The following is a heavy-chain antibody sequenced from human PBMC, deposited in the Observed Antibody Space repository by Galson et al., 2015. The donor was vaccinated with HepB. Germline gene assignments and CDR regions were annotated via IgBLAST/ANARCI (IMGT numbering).Heavy chain of an antibody. J-gene: IGHJ4*02. CDR3: TTHFPVYGYLGVYYFDD. V-gene: IGHV3-15*01. D-gene: IGHD3-3*02. CDR2: IKRKTDGRTT. CDR1: GFTFSNAW. Sequence: SLRLSCAASGFTFSNAWMNWVRQAPGKGLEWVGRIKRKTDGRTTDYAAHVKDRFTITRDYSKNTLYLQMNSLNTTDTAVYYCTTHFPVYGYLGVYYFDDWGQVTLFTVSS.